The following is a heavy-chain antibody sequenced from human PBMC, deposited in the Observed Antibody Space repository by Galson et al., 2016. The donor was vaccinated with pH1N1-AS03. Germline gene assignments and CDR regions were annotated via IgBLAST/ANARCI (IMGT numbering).Heavy chain of an antibody. V-gene: IGHV2-5*01. CDR3: ARTAGWLPDF. CDR2: IYWNDDK. D-gene: IGHD3-9*01. CDR1: GFSLTTSAVG. Sequence: PALVKPTQTLTLTCTFSGFSLTTSAVGVVWIRQPPGKALEWIAYIYWNDDKRYNSSLKSRLTITKDTSKNQVVLTMTNMDPVDTATYYCARTAGWLPDFWGQGTLVTVSS. J-gene: IGHJ4*02.